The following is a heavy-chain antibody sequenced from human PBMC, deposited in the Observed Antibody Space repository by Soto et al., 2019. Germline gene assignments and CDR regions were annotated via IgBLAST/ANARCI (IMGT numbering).Heavy chain of an antibody. CDR1: GGSISSGENY. J-gene: IGHJ4*02. V-gene: IGHV4-30-4*01. D-gene: IGHD3-22*01. CDR2: IYYSGDT. CDR3: AAPSGYYWVHDY. Sequence: QVQLQESGPGLAKPSQTLSLTCSVSGGSISSGENYWNWIRQPPGKGLEWIGYIYYSGDTYYNPSLKSRVTISLDTSKNQFSLKLSSVTAADTAVYYCAAPSGYYWVHDYWGQGTLVTVSS.